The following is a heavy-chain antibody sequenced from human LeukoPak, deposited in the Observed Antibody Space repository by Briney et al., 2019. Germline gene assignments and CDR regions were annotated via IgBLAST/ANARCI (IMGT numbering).Heavy chain of an antibody. D-gene: IGHD3-3*02. Sequence: GGSLRLSCAASGFTFSSYAMSWVRQAPGKGLEWVAVISYDGSNKYYADSVKGRFTISRDNSKNTLYLQMNSLRAEDTAVYYCARDASSLGVVYYVGRAFDIWGQGTMVTVSS. V-gene: IGHV3-30-3*01. CDR2: ISYDGSNK. J-gene: IGHJ3*02. CDR3: ARDASSLGVVYYVGRAFDI. CDR1: GFTFSSYA.